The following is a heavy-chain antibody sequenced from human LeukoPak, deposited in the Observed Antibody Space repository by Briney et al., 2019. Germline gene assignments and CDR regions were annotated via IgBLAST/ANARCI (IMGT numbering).Heavy chain of an antibody. Sequence: SETLSLTCTVSGGSISSYYWSWIRQPAGKGLEWLGHFYTSGRTNYNPSLKSRVTMSVDTSKNQFSLTLSSVTAADTAVYYCARDDGDYVPLFDYWGQGTLVTVSS. CDR1: GGSISSYY. D-gene: IGHD4-17*01. V-gene: IGHV4-4*07. CDR3: ARDDGDYVPLFDY. J-gene: IGHJ4*02. CDR2: FYTSGRT.